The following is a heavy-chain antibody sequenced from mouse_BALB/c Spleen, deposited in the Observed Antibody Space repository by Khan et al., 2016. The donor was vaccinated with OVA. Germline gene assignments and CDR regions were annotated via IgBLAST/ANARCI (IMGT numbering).Heavy chain of an antibody. CDR1: GYTFTSYT. J-gene: IGHJ3*01. V-gene: IGHV1-4*01. D-gene: IGHD2-14*01. CDR3: VRDGAYHRNDGWFAY. Sequence: QIQLVQSGAELARPGASVKMSCKASGYTFTSYTIHWIKLRPGQGLEWIGYINPSNGYTNYNQKFKDKATLTADKSSTTAYMELSSLTSDDSALHNGVRDGAYHRNDGWFAYWGQGTLVTVSA. CDR2: INPSNGYT.